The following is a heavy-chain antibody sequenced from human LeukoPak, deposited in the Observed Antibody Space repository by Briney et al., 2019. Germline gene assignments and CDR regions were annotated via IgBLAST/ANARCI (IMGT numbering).Heavy chain of an antibody. Sequence: SETLSLTCTVSGGSISSSYSYWGWIRQPPGKGLEWIGNIYYSGSTYYNPSLKSRVTISVDTSKNHFSLRLSSVTAADTAMYYCARGTLYSGWSYYFDYWGQGSQVTVSS. CDR3: ARGTLYSGWSYYFDY. V-gene: IGHV4-39*07. CDR1: GGSISSSYSY. D-gene: IGHD6-19*01. J-gene: IGHJ4*02. CDR2: IYYSGST.